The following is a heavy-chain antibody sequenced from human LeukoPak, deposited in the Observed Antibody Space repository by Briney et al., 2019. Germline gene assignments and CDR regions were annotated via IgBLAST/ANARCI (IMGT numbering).Heavy chain of an antibody. CDR1: GYSISSGYY. CDR2: IYQSGST. CDR3: ARDRRTYYYGSGSYREPFDY. Sequence: SETLSLTCSVSGYSISSGYYWGWIRQPPGKGLEWIGSIYQSGSTSYNSSLKGRVTISVDTSKNQFSLKLSSVTAADTAVYYCARDRRTYYYGSGSYREPFDYWGQGTLVTVSS. V-gene: IGHV4-38-2*02. D-gene: IGHD3-10*01. J-gene: IGHJ4*02.